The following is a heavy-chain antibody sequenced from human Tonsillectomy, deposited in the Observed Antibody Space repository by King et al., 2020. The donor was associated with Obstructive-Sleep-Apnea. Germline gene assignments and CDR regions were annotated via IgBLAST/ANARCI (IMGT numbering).Heavy chain of an antibody. CDR2: ISWDGVT. V-gene: IGHV3-43D*03. D-gene: IGHD6-13*01. CDR1: GFTFDDYA. CDR3: AKTRLSSSWYGIDY. Sequence: VQLVESGGVVVQPGGSLRLSCAASGFTFDDYAMHWVRQAPGKGLEWVSLISWDGVTYYADSVKGRFTISRDNSKNSLYLQMNSLRADDTALYYCAKTRLSSSWYGIDYWGQGTLVTVSS. J-gene: IGHJ4*02.